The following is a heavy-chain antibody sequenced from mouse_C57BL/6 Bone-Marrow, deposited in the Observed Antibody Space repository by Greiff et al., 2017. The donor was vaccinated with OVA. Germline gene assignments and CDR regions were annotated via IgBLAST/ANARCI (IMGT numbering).Heavy chain of an antibody. Sequence: EVMLVESGGDLVKPGGSLKLSCAASGFTFSSYGMSWVRQTPDKRLEWVATISSGGSYTYYPDSVKGRFTISRDNAKNTLYLQMSSLKSEDTAMYYCARHLPDYWGQGTTLTVSS. CDR2: ISSGGSYT. D-gene: IGHD2-1*01. CDR1: GFTFSSYG. V-gene: IGHV5-6*01. J-gene: IGHJ2*01. CDR3: ARHLPDY.